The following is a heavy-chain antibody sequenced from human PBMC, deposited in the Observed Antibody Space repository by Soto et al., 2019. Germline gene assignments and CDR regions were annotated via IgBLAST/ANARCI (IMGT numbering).Heavy chain of an antibody. CDR1: GYTFTSYA. CDR2: INPNSGGT. D-gene: IGHD6-13*01. Sequence: ASVKVSCKASGYTFTSYAMHWVRQAPGQRLEWMGWINPNSGGTNYAQKFQGWVTMTRDTSISTAYMELSRLRPDDTAVYYCARGTSPTAAGEHIDYWGQGTLVTVSS. J-gene: IGHJ4*02. CDR3: ARGTSPTAAGEHIDY. V-gene: IGHV1-2*04.